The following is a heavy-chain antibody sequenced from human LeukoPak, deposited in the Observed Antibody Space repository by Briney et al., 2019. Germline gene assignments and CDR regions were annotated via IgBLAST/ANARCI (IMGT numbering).Heavy chain of an antibody. CDR1: GFTFSSYW. CDR3: ARAGPSSSWHQFDY. CDR2: IKQDGSEK. D-gene: IGHD6-13*01. J-gene: IGHJ4*02. V-gene: IGHV3-7*01. Sequence: PGGSLRLSCAASGFTFSSYWMSWVRQAPGKGLEWVANIKQDGSEKYYGDSVKGRFTISRDNAKNSLYLQMNSLRAEDTAVYYCARAGPSSSWHQFDYWGQGTLVTVSS.